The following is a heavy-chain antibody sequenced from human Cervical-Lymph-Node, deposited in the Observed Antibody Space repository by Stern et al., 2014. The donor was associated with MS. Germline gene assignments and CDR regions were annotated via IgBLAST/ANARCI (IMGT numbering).Heavy chain of an antibody. V-gene: IGHV4-59*01. Sequence: QVQLVESGPGLVKPSETLSLTCTVSGASISSYFWSWIRQTPGQRLEWIGYVYNNGRTSYSPSLRSRASISVDTSKNQFSLKLSSVTAADTAVYFCASTYDLDVWGQGTTVIVSS. CDR3: ASTYDLDV. J-gene: IGHJ6*02. CDR1: GASISSYF. CDR2: VYNNGRT.